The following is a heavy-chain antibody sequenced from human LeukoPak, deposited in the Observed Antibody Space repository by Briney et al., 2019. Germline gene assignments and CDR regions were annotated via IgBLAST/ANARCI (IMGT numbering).Heavy chain of an antibody. Sequence: GGSLRLSCAASGFTFSSYSMNWVRQAPGKGLEWVSSISSSSSYIYYADSVKGRFTISRDNAKNSLYLQMNSLRAEDTAIYYCAKDGYSSGWPPEYFQHWGQGTLVTVSS. CDR1: GFTFSSYS. CDR2: ISSSSSYI. J-gene: IGHJ1*01. D-gene: IGHD6-19*01. CDR3: AKDGYSSGWPPEYFQH. V-gene: IGHV3-21*04.